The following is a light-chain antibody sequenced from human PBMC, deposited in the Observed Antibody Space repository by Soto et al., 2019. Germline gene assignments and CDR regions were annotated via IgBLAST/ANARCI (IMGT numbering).Light chain of an antibody. V-gene: IGLV2-14*01. CDR3: SSYTSSSTPGV. J-gene: IGLJ2*01. CDR2: DVS. CDR1: SSDVGGYNY. Sequence: QSALIQPASVSGSPGQSITISCTGTSSDVGGYNYVSWYQQHPGKAPKLMIYDVSNRPSGVSNRFSGSKSGNTASLTISGLQAEDEADYYCSSYTSSSTPGVFGGGTKLTV.